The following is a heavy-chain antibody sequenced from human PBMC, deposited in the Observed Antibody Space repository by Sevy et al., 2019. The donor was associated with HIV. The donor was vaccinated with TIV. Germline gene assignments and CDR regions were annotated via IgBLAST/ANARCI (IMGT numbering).Heavy chain of an antibody. CDR3: ASVDKVRDRPKFPPIYCYDLDV. V-gene: IGHV1-69*13. CDR1: GGTFRQFP. D-gene: IGHD5-12*01. Sequence: ASVKVSCKASGGTFRQFPISWVRQAPGQGLEWMGGIIPIFATVNYAEKFQGRVTITADESTSTGYMELSSLRSEDTAIYVWASVDKVRDRPKFPPIYCYDLDVWGQGTTVTVSS. CDR2: IIPIFATV. J-gene: IGHJ6*02.